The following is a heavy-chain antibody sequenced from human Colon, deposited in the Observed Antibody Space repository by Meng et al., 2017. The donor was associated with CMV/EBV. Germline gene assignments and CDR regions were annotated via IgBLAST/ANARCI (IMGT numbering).Heavy chain of an antibody. CDR2: ISSDSNHI. Sequence: GESLKISCEASGFTFSSYTIEWVRQAPGQGLEWVSFISSDSNHIYYADSVKGRFTISRDNSKNTLYLQMNSLRAEDTAVYYCARRPGRGGDYYYYGMDVWGQGTTVTVSS. V-gene: IGHV3-21*04. J-gene: IGHJ6*02. CDR3: ARRPGRGGDYYYYGMDV. D-gene: IGHD3-10*01. CDR1: GFTFSSYT.